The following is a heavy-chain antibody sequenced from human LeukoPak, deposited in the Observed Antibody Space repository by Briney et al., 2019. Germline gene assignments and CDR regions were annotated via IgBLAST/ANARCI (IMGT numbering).Heavy chain of an antibody. CDR1: GYTLTELP. V-gene: IGHV1-24*01. Sequence: ASVKVSCKVSGYTLTELPIHWVRQALGKGLEWMGGFDPEDDETIYAQKFQGRVTLTEDTSTDTAHMELSSLRSEDTAVYYCATGRSGYGYVIDSWGQGTLVTVSS. CDR2: FDPEDDET. D-gene: IGHD5-18*01. CDR3: ATGRSGYGYVIDS. J-gene: IGHJ4*02.